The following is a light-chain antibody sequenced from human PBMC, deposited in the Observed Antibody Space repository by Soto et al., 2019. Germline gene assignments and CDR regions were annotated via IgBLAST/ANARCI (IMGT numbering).Light chain of an antibody. CDR2: SNN. Sequence: QSVLTQPPSASGTPGQRFTISCSGSNSNIRSNTVNWYQQLPGTAPKLLIYSNNQRPSGVPDRFSGSKSGTSASLAISGLQSEDETDYYCAAWDDSLNGHVFGAGTKVTVL. V-gene: IGLV1-44*01. J-gene: IGLJ1*01. CDR3: AAWDDSLNGHV. CDR1: NSNIRSNT.